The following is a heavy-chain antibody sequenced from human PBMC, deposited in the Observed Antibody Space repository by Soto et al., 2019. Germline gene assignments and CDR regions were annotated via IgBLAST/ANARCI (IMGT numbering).Heavy chain of an antibody. J-gene: IGHJ5*02. Sequence: QTGWSLRLSCETSVFTFVNYGMGWVRQAPGKGLYWVSGISSSSRRTYYADSVRGRFTISRDNSKNTLYLQMNSLRAEDTAVYYCAKDKTLVTYYYDSSGYWFDPWGQGTLVTSPQ. CDR2: ISSSSRRT. CDR1: VFTFVNYG. CDR3: AKDKTLVTYYYDSSGYWFDP. D-gene: IGHD3-22*01. V-gene: IGHV3-23*01.